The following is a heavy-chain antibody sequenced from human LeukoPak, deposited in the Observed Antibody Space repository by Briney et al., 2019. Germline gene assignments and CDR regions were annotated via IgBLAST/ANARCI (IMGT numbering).Heavy chain of an antibody. CDR1: GYIFTNYY. CDR3: ARYVAADTAYYYYYSMDV. J-gene: IGHJ6*03. V-gene: IGHV1-46*01. Sequence: GASVKVSCKSSGYIFTNYYIHWVRQSPGQGLEWMGLINPNGGSTSYAQKFQGRVTMTRDTSTSTAYMELSSLRSDDTAVYYCARYVAADTAYYYYYSMDVWGKGTTVTVSS. CDR2: INPNGGST. D-gene: IGHD6-13*01.